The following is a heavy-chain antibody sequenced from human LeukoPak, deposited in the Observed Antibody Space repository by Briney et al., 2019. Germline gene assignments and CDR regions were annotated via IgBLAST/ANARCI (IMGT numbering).Heavy chain of an antibody. CDR2: IIPIFGTA. CDR3: AREEREYCGGDCNDAFDI. V-gene: IGHV1-69*01. J-gene: IGHJ3*02. Sequence: SVKVSCRASGGTFSSYAISWVRQAPGQGLEWMGGIIPIFGTANYAQKFQGRVTITADESTSTAYMELSSLRSEDTAVYYCAREEREYCGGDCNDAFDIWGQGTMVTVSS. CDR1: GGTFSSYA. D-gene: IGHD2-21*02.